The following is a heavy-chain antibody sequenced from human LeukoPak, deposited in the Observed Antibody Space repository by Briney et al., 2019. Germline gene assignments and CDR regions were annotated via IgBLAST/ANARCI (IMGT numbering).Heavy chain of an antibody. D-gene: IGHD5-24*01. Sequence: SETLSLTCTVSGGSISGSSYYWGWIRQPPGKDLEWIGSIYYSGSTYSNPSLKSRVTISVDTSKNQFSLKLSSVAAADTAVYYCARHLDGYNGFDPWGQGTLVTVSS. CDR2: IYYSGST. V-gene: IGHV4-39*01. CDR3: ARHLDGYNGFDP. CDR1: GGSISGSSYY. J-gene: IGHJ5*02.